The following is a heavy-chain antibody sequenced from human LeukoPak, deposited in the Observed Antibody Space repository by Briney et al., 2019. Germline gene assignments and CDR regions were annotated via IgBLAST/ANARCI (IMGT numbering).Heavy chain of an antibody. CDR3: ARGDILTGYYQAQYYFDY. Sequence: SETLSLTCTVSGGSISSGGYYWSWLRQHPGKGLEWFSYIYYSGSTYYNPSLKSRVTISVDTSKNQFSLKLSSVTAADTAVYYCARGDILTGYYQAQYYFDYWGQGTLVTVSS. CDR2: IYYSGST. J-gene: IGHJ4*02. D-gene: IGHD3-9*01. CDR1: GGSISSGGYY. V-gene: IGHV4-31*03.